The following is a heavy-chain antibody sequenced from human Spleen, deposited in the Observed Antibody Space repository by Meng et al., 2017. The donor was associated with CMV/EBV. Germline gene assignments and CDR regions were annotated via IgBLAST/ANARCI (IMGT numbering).Heavy chain of an antibody. CDR2: ISGYNGNT. V-gene: IGHV1-18*01. CDR3: ARVVAAADNGGMDV. CDR1: GYTFTSYG. D-gene: IGHD6-13*01. J-gene: IGHJ6*02. Sequence: ASVKVSCKASGYTFTSYGISWVRQAPGQGLEWMGWISGYNGNTNYAQKFQDRVTMTTDTSTSTAYMELRSLRSDDTAVYYCARVVAAADNGGMDVWGQGTTVTVSS.